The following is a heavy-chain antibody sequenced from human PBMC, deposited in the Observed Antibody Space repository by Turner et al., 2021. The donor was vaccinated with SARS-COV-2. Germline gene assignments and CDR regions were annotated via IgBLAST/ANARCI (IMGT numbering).Heavy chain of an antibody. J-gene: IGHJ4*02. CDR1: GFNFDDYA. Sequence: EVQLVESGGGLVQPGRSLRLSCVTSGFNFDDYATHWVRQAPGKGLEWVSGSNWNSGSIGYADSVKGRFTISRDNAKNSLYLQMNSLRVEDTALYYCAKDSWDSDYRFDYWGQGTLVTVSS. V-gene: IGHV3-9*01. CDR2: SNWNSGSI. CDR3: AKDSWDSDYRFDY. D-gene: IGHD5-12*01.